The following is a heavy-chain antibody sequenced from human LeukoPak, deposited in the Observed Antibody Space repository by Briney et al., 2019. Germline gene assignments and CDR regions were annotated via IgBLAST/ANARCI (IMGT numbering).Heavy chain of an antibody. D-gene: IGHD3-10*01. Sequence: PXGSLRLSCAASGFTFSNYWIHWVRQAPGKGLVWVSRISSDGSITNYADSVKGRFTISRDNAKNTLYLQMNSLRAEDTAVYYCARDRGPRTGSMVREAYDNWGQGTPVTVSS. CDR2: ISSDGSIT. CDR1: GFTFSNYW. V-gene: IGHV3-74*01. CDR3: ARDRGPRTGSMVREAYDN. J-gene: IGHJ4*02.